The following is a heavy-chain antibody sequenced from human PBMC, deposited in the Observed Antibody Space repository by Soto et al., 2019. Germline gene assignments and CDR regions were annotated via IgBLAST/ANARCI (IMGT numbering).Heavy chain of an antibody. CDR1: GFTFSSYG. Sequence: QVQLVESGGGVVQPGRSLRLSCAASGFTFSSYGMHWVRQAPGKGLEWVAVIWYDGSNKYYADSVKGRFTISRDNSKNTLYLQMNSLRAEYTAVYYCARDHKKLRFGGVINWFDPWGQGTLVTVSS. V-gene: IGHV3-33*01. CDR3: ARDHKKLRFGGVINWFDP. D-gene: IGHD3-16*01. CDR2: IWYDGSNK. J-gene: IGHJ5*02.